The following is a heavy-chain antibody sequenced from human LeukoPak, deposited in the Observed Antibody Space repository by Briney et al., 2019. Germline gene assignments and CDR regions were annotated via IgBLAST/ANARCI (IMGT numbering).Heavy chain of an antibody. CDR1: GFTFSIYG. Sequence: GGSLRLSCEASGFTFSIYGMHWVRQAPGKGPEWVAAMSYDGTIEYYADSVKGRFTISRDDSKNTLYLQMNSLRTEDTAVYYCAREENGGVYDDGFDIWGHGTMVTVSS. V-gene: IGHV3-30*03. J-gene: IGHJ3*02. D-gene: IGHD5/OR15-5a*01. CDR2: MSYDGTIE. CDR3: AREENGGVYDDGFDI.